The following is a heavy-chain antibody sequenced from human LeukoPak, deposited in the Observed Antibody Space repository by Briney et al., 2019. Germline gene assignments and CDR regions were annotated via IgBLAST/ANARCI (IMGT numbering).Heavy chain of an antibody. CDR1: GGSISSYY. Sequence: PSETLSLTCTVSGGSISSYYWSWIRQPPGKGLEWIGYIYYSGSTNYNPSLKSRVTISVDTSKNQFSLKLSSVTAADTAVYYCARHVEMATIFFDYWGRGTLVTVSS. CDR2: IYYSGST. D-gene: IGHD5-24*01. J-gene: IGHJ4*02. CDR3: ARHVEMATIFFDY. V-gene: IGHV4-59*08.